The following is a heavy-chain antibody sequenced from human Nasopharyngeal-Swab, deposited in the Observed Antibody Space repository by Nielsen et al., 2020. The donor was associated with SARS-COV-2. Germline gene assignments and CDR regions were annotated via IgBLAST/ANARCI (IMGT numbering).Heavy chain of an antibody. Sequence: GESLKISCAASGFTFSNAWMSWVRQAPGKGLEWVGRIKSKTDGGTTDYAAPVKGRFTISRDDSKNTLYLQMNSLKTEDTAVYYCTTDGNYLKKREWGYWGQGTLVTVSS. D-gene: IGHD3-3*01. J-gene: IGHJ4*02. CDR3: TTDGNYLKKREWGY. V-gene: IGHV3-15*01. CDR1: GFTFSNAW. CDR2: IKSKTDGGTT.